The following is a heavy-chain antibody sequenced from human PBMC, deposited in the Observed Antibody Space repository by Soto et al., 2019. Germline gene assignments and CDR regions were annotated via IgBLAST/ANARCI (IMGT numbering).Heavy chain of an antibody. CDR2: IYHSGST. Sequence: SETLSLTCAVSGYSISSGYYWGRIRQPPGKGLEWIGSIYHSGSTYYNPSLKSRVTISVDTSKNQFSLKLSSVTAADTAVYYCARGIIAARQNFDYWGQGTLVTVSS. D-gene: IGHD6-6*01. J-gene: IGHJ4*02. CDR3: ARGIIAARQNFDY. CDR1: GYSISSGYY. V-gene: IGHV4-38-2*01.